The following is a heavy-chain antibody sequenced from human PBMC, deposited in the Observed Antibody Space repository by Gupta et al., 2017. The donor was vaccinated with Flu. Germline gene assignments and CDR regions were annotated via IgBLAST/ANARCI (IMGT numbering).Heavy chain of an antibody. CDR2: ISVVSGDST. Sequence: GYAVSEYAMGWVLHASGKEREWVSCISVVSGDSTYYLYSVRGRCTIARNNSKNTLYMQMKILRPEDAALYYCAKWGTLWCQGTQVTVSS. CDR1: GYAVSEYA. V-gene: IGHV3-23*01. D-gene: IGHD1-1*01. J-gene: IGHJ1*01. CDR3: AKWGTL.